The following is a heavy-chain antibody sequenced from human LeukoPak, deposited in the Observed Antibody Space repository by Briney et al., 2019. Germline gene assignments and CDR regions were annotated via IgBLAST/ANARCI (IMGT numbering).Heavy chain of an antibody. CDR3: AGLSGYDPYYFDY. Sequence: VASEKISCKASGYSFTGYYMHWVRQAPGQGLEWMGCINPNSGGTDYAQKFQGRVTMTRDTSISTAYMELSRLTSDDTAVYYCAGLSGYDPYYFDYWGQGTLVAVSS. CDR2: INPNSGGT. CDR1: GYSFTGYY. D-gene: IGHD5-12*01. J-gene: IGHJ4*02. V-gene: IGHV1-2*02.